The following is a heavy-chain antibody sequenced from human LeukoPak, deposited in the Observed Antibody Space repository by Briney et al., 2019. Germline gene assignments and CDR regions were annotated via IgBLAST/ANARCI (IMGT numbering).Heavy chain of an antibody. J-gene: IGHJ4*02. CDR3: ASPRSGYRYTFDY. V-gene: IGHV4-4*09. CDR1: AASISHYY. Sequence: SETLSLTCAVSAASISHYYWSWIRQAPGKGLEWIGYISTSGSTNYNPSLKSRVSISLDTSKNRFSLNLNFVTAADTAVYYCASPRSGYRYTFDYWGQGALVTVSS. D-gene: IGHD3-22*01. CDR2: ISTSGST.